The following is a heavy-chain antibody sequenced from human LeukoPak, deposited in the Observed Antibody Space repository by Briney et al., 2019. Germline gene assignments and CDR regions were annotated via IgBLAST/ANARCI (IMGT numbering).Heavy chain of an antibody. D-gene: IGHD3-22*01. CDR2: INHSGST. CDR3: ARGNLNYYDSSGYLIR. Sequence: SETLSLTCAVYGGSFSGYYWSWIRQPPGKGLEWIGEINHSGSTNYNPSLKSRVTISVDTSKNQFSLKLGSVTAADTAVYYCARGNLNYYDSSGYLIRWGQGTPVTVSS. J-gene: IGHJ4*02. V-gene: IGHV4-34*01. CDR1: GGSFSGYY.